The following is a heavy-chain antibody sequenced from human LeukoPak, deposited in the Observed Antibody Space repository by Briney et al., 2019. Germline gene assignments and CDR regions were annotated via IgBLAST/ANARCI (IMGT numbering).Heavy chain of an antibody. V-gene: IGHV2-70*04. J-gene: IGHJ5*02. CDR1: GFSLSTSGMR. D-gene: IGHD3-22*01. CDR2: IDWDEDK. CDR3: ARNYYDSSGYQSWFDP. Sequence: SGPTLVNPTQTLTLTCTFSGFSLSTSGMRVSWIRQPPGKALEWLARIDWDEDKFYSTSLKTRLTISKDTSKNQVVLTMTNMDPVDTATYYCARNYYDSSGYQSWFDPWGQGTLVTVSS.